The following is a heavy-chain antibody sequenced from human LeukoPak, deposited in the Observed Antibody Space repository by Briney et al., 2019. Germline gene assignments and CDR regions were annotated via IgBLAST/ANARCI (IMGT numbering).Heavy chain of an antibody. CDR2: INPNSGGT. D-gene: IGHD3-16*01. J-gene: IGHJ5*02. V-gene: IGHV1-2*06. Sequence: ASLKVSCKASGYTFTVYYMHWVRQAPGQGVESMGQINPNSGGTNYTQKFQGRVTITRDTSISTAYMELSRLRSDDTAVYYCARDGPITFWGAAWFDPWGQGTLVTVSS. CDR1: GYTFTVYY. CDR3: ARDGPITFWGAAWFDP.